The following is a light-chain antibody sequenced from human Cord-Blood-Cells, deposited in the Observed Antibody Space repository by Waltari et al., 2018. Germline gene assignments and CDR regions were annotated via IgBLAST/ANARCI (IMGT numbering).Light chain of an antibody. Sequence: QSVLTQPPSVSAAPGQKVTITCPGSSSNIGNNSVSWYQQLPGTAPKLLIYENNKRPSGIPDRFSGSKSGTSATLGITGLQTGDEADYYCGTWDSSLSAYVFGTGTKVTVL. CDR1: SSNIGNNS. CDR2: ENN. J-gene: IGLJ1*01. V-gene: IGLV1-51*02. CDR3: GTWDSSLSAYV.